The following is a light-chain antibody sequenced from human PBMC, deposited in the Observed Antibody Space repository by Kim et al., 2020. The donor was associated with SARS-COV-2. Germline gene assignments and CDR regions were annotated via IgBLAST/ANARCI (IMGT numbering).Light chain of an antibody. CDR2: DVS. Sequence: GQSITISCTGTSSDVGGYNYVSWYQQHPGKAPKLMIYDVSKRPSGVSNRFSGSKSGNTASLTISGLQAEDEADYYCSSYTSSSTVVFGGGTQRPS. CDR3: SSYTSSSTVV. V-gene: IGLV2-14*04. CDR1: SSDVGGYNY. J-gene: IGLJ2*01.